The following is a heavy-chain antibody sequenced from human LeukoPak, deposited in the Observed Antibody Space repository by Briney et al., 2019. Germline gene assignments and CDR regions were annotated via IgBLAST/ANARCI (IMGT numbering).Heavy chain of an antibody. V-gene: IGHV4-59*01. D-gene: IGHD1-1*01. CDR1: GGSISSYY. CDR3: ASRGTDIDY. CDR2: IYYSGST. J-gene: IGHJ4*02. Sequence: PSETLSLTCTVSGGSISSYYWSWIRQPPGKGPEWIGYIYYSGSTNYNPSLKSRVTISVDTSKNQFSLKLSSVTAADTAVYYCASRGTDIDYWGQGTLVTVSS.